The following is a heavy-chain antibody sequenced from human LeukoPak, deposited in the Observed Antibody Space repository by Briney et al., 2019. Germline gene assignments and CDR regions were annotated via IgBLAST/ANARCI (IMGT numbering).Heavy chain of an antibody. D-gene: IGHD2/OR15-2a*01. J-gene: IGHJ3*02. Sequence: GGSLRLSCAASGFTFSNAWMSWVRQAPGKGLEWVGRIKSKTDGGTTDYAAPVKGRFTISRDDSKNTLYLQMNSLKTEDTAVYYCTTEGWNLLSGAFDIWGQGTMVTVSS. CDR3: TTEGWNLLSGAFDI. V-gene: IGHV3-15*01. CDR1: GFTFSNAW. CDR2: IKSKTDGGTT.